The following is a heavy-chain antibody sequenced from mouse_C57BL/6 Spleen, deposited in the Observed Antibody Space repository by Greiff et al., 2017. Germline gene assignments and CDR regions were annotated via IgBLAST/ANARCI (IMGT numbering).Heavy chain of an antibody. J-gene: IGHJ1*03. CDR3: ARAPSYYSNLSYGYFDG. CDR1: GYTFTDYN. D-gene: IGHD2-5*01. Sequence: VQLQQSGPELVKPGASVKMSCKASGYTFTDYNMHWVKQSPGKSLEWIGYINPNNGGTSYNQKFKGKATLTVNKSSSTAYMELRSLTSEDTAVYYGARAPSYYSNLSYGYFDGWGTGTTVTVSS. CDR2: INPNNGGT. V-gene: IGHV1-22*01.